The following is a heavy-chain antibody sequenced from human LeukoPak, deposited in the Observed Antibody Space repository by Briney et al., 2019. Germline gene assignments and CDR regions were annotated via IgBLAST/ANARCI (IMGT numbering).Heavy chain of an antibody. CDR1: VDSMLSYY. CDR3: ARAPRSARYYYYMDV. D-gene: IGHD6-6*01. CDR2: IYYSGST. J-gene: IGHJ6*03. V-gene: IGHV4-59*01. Sequence: SETLSLTCTASVDSMLSYYWSWIRQPPGKGLEWIGYIYYSGSTNYNPSLKSRVTISVDTSKNQFSLKLSSVTAADTAVYYCARAPRSARYYYYMDVWGKGTTVTVSS.